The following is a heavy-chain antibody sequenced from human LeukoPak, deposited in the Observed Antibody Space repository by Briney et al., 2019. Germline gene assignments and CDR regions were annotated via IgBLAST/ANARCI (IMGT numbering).Heavy chain of an antibody. D-gene: IGHD6-13*01. CDR3: ARGPAAALNDY. CDR1: GFTFSSYW. V-gene: IGHV3-21*01. Sequence: PGGSLRLSCAASGFTFSSYWMSWVRQAPGKGLEWVSSISSSSSYIYYADSVKGRFTISRDNAKNSLYLQMNSLRAEDTAVYYCARGPAAALNDYWGQGTLVTVSS. J-gene: IGHJ4*02. CDR2: ISSSSSYI.